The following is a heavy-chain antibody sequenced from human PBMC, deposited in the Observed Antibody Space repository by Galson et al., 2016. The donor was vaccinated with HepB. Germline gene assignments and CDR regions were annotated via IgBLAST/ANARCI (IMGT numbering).Heavy chain of an antibody. D-gene: IGHD3-10*01. J-gene: IGHJ4*02. Sequence: SLRLSCAASGFTFTTYWMSWVRQAPEKGLEWVANIKEDGSEKYYVDSVKGRFTISRDDAEKSLYLQMNSLRAEDTAVYYCAKDRGFTTAPGWGQGTLVTVSS. V-gene: IGHV3-7*03. CDR1: GFTFTTYW. CDR3: AKDRGFTTAPG. CDR2: IKEDGSEK.